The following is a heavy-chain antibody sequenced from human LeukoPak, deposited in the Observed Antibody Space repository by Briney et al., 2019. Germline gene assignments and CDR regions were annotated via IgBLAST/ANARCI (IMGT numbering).Heavy chain of an antibody. CDR2: INSYGNTI. V-gene: IGHV3-74*01. CDR1: GLTFSNYW. J-gene: IGHJ6*02. Sequence: GGSLRLSCAASGLTFSNYWMYWVRQAPGKGLVWVSRINSYGNTINYADSVKGRFTISRDNAKNTVYLQMNSLRAEDTAVYYCAREGDASSGSSYGMDVWGQGTTVTVSS. D-gene: IGHD3-22*01. CDR3: AREGDASSGSSYGMDV.